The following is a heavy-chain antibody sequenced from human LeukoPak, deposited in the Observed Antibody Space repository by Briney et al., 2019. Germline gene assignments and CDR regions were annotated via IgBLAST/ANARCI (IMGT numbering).Heavy chain of an antibody. CDR3: ARDRRAYRSGYDLYY. Sequence: GGSLRLSCAASGFTFSSYSMNWVRQAPGKGLEWVSSISSSSSYIYYADSVKGRFTISRDNAKNSLYLQMNSLRAEDTAVYYCARDRRAYRSGYDLYYWGQGTLVTVSS. D-gene: IGHD5-12*01. V-gene: IGHV3-21*01. J-gene: IGHJ4*02. CDR2: ISSSSSYI. CDR1: GFTFSSYS.